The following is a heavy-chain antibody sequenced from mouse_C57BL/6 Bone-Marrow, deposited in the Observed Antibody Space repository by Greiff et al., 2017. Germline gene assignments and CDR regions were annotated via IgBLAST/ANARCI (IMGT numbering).Heavy chain of an antibody. V-gene: IGHV14-4*01. J-gene: IGHJ1*03. D-gene: IGHD2-1*01. CDR1: GFNIKDDY. Sequence: EVQLQQSGAELVRPGASVKLSCTASGFNIKDDYMHWVKQRPEQGLEWIGWIDPENGDTEYASKFQGKATITADTSSNTAYLQLSSLTSEDTAVYYCTCNYYWYFEVWGTGTTVTVSS. CDR3: TCNYYWYFEV. CDR2: IDPENGDT.